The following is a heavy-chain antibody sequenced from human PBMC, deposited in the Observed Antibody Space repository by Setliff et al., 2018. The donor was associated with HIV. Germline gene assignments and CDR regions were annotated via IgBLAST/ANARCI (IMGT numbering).Heavy chain of an antibody. CDR2: IYPDSNNI. V-gene: IGHV3-48*01. D-gene: IGHD7-27*01. CDR1: GFTFSDYP. CDR3: ATDLHWAFDY. Sequence: GGSLRLSCAASGFTFSDYPMNWVRQAPGKGLEWVSHIYPDSNNIDYTDSVKGRFTISRGNAKNSLYLQMNSLRAEDAAVYYCATDLHWAFDYWGQGSLVTVSS. J-gene: IGHJ4*02.